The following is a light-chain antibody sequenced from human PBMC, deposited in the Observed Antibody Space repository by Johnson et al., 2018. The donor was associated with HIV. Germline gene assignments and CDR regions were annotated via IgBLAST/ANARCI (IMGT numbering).Light chain of an antibody. CDR2: ENN. CDR3: GTWDSSLSGGLYV. J-gene: IGLJ1*01. CDR1: SSNIGNNY. Sequence: QSVLTQPPSVSAAPGQKVTISCSGSSSNIGNNYVSWYQQIPGTAPKLLICENNKRPSGIPDRFSASKSGTSATLGITGLQTEDEADYYCGTWDSSLSGGLYVFGTGTRVTVL. V-gene: IGLV1-51*02.